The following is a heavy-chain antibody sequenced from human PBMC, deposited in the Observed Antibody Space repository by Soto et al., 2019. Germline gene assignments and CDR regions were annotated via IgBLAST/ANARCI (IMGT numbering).Heavy chain of an antibody. CDR1: GGSFSGYY. V-gene: IGHV4-34*01. J-gene: IGHJ4*02. D-gene: IGHD1-7*01. CDR3: ARDRRGGTQRGSDY. CDR2: INHSGST. Sequence: QVQLQQWGAGLLKPSETLSLTCAVYGGSFSGYYWSWIRQPPGKGLEWIGEINHSGSTNYNPSLKRRVTISVDTSKNQFSLKLSSVTAADTAVYYCARDRRGGTQRGSDYWGQGTLVTVSS.